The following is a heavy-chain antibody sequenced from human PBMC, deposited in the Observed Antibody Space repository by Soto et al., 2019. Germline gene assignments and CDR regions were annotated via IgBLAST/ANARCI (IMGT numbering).Heavy chain of an antibody. CDR3: ARRVRYYDSSGYYSWYFDL. J-gene: IGHJ2*01. CDR2: IYSGGST. D-gene: IGHD3-22*01. Sequence: EVQLVESGGGLVQPGGSLRLCCAASGFTVSSNYMSWVRQAPGKGLEWVSVIYSGGSTYYADSVKGRFTISRDNSKNTLYLQMNSLRAEDTAVYYCARRVRYYDSSGYYSWYFDLWGRGTLVTVSS. CDR1: GFTVSSNY. V-gene: IGHV3-66*04.